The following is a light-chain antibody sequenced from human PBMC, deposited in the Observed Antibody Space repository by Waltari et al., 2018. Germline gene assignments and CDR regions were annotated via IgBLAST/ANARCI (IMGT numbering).Light chain of an antibody. CDR2: DVT. CDR1: SSDIGGYNY. V-gene: IGLV2-8*01. CDR3: SSYAGSNTLV. Sequence: QAALTQPPSVSGSPGQSVTISCTGTSSDIGGYNYVSWFQQHPGKAPKLMIYDVTKRPSGVSDRFSGSKSGNTASLTLSGLQDEDEADYYCSSYAGSNTLVFGGGTRLTVL. J-gene: IGLJ3*02.